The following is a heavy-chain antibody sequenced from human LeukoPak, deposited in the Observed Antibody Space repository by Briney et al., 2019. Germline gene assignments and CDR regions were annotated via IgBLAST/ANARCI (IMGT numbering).Heavy chain of an antibody. CDR3: AREYPKGGSYRFDP. V-gene: IGHV4-34*01. D-gene: IGHD1-26*01. Sequence: PGGSLRLSCAASGFTFSGYYWSWIRQPPGKGLEWIGEINHSGSTNYNPSLKSRVTISVDTSKNQFSLKLSSVTAADTAVYYCAREYPKGGSYRFDPWGQGTLVTVSS. J-gene: IGHJ5*02. CDR2: INHSGST. CDR1: GFTFSGYY.